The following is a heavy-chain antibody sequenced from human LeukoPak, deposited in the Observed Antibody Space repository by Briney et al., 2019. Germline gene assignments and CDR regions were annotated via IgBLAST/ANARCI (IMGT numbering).Heavy chain of an antibody. V-gene: IGHV3-23*01. CDR1: GFTFSSYA. J-gene: IGHJ3*02. CDR3: TRSDQAYDILTGYYIGAFDI. D-gene: IGHD3-9*01. CDR2: ISGSGGSA. Sequence: PGGSLRLSCAASGFTFSSYAMSWVRQAPGKGLEWVSAISGSGGSAYYADSVKGRFTISRDNSKNTLHLQMNSLKTEDTAVYYCTRSDQAYDILTGYYIGAFDIWGQGTMVTVS.